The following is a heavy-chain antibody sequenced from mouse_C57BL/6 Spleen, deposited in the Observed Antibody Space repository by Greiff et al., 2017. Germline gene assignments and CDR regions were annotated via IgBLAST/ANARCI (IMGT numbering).Heavy chain of an antibody. Sequence: VKVVESGPELVKPGASVKISCKASGYAFSSSWMNWVKQRPGKGLEWIGRIYPGDGDTNYNGKFKGKATLTADKSSSTAYMQLSSLTSEDSAVYFCARLGVIYYDYDSYAMDDWGQGTSVTVSS. V-gene: IGHV1-82*01. J-gene: IGHJ4*01. CDR3: ARLGVIYYDYDSYAMDD. D-gene: IGHD2-4*01. CDR1: GYAFSSSW. CDR2: IYPGDGDT.